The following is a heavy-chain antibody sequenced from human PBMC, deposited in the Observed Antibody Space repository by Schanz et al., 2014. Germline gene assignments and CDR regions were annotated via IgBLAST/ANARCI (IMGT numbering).Heavy chain of an antibody. V-gene: IGHV3-7*01. CDR3: ARDGYNAYDLKRGDY. D-gene: IGHD5-12*01. Sequence: EVQLVESGGGLVQPGGSLRLSCAASGFTFSSYWMSWVRQAPGKGLEWVANIKQDGSEKYYVDSVQGRFTISRDNAKNSLYLQMNSLRAEDTAVYYCARDGYNAYDLKRGDYWGQGTPVTVSS. CDR2: IKQDGSEK. CDR1: GFTFSSYW. J-gene: IGHJ4*02.